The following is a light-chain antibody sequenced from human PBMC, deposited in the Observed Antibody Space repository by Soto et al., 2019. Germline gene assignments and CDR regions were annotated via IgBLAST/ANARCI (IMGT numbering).Light chain of an antibody. CDR1: QSISSW. CDR2: DAS. V-gene: IGKV1-5*01. J-gene: IGKJ1*01. CDR3: QQYNSYSWP. Sequence: DIQMTQSPSTLSASVGDRVTITCRASQSISSWLAWYQQKPGKATKLLIYDASSLESGVPSKFGGSGSGTEVTLTISSLQPDDFATYYCQQYNSYSWPFGQGTKVEIK.